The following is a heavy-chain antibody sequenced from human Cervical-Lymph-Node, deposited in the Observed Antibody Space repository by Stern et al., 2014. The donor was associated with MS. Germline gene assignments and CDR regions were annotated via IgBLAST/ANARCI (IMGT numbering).Heavy chain of an antibody. J-gene: IGHJ1*01. V-gene: IGHV5-51*01. D-gene: IGHD3-10*01. CDR2: LYSDDSDT. CDR3: ARMWAVQGPRGNLPGYFQH. CDR1: GYSFTNYW. Sequence: VQLVQSGAEVKKPGESLKIFCKGSGYSFTNYWIGWVRQMPGKCLAWMGILYSDDSDTRYSPSFQGQVTISADKSINTAYLQWSSLKASDTAMYYCARMWAVQGPRGNLPGYFQHWGQGTLVTVSS.